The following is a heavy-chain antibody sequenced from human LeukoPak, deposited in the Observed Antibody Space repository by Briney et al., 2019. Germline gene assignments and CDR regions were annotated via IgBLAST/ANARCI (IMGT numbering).Heavy chain of an antibody. J-gene: IGHJ3*02. V-gene: IGHV3-15*01. CDR2: IKTKSDGGPT. CDR1: GFTFSNAW. Sequence: PGGSLRLSCVASGFTFSNAWMNWVRQAPGKGLEWVGHIKTKSDGGPTDYAVPVKGRFTISRDDSKNTLYLQMNSLKTEDTAVYYCTTNDAFDIWGQGTMVTVSS. CDR3: TTNDAFDI.